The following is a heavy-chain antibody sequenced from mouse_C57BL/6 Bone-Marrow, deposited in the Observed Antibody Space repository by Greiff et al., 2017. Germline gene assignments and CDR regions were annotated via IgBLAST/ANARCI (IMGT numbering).Heavy chain of an antibody. Sequence: QVQLQQPGAELVKPGASVKLSCKASGYTFTSYGISWVKQRTGQGLEWIGEIYPRSGNTYYNEKFKGKATLTADKSSSTAYMELRSLTSEDSAVYFCARGQLRLRPFFAYWGQGTLVTVSA. CDR1: GYTFTSYG. CDR2: IYPRSGNT. J-gene: IGHJ3*01. D-gene: IGHD3-2*02. CDR3: ARGQLRLRPFFAY. V-gene: IGHV1-81*01.